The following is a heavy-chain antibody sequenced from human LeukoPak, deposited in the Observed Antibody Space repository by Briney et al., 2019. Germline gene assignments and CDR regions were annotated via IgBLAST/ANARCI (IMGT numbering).Heavy chain of an antibody. CDR2: INHSGST. V-gene: IGHV4-34*01. CDR3: ARDHYYDSSGPHD. J-gene: IGHJ4*02. D-gene: IGHD3-22*01. CDR1: GGSFIGYY. Sequence: SETLSLTCAVYGGSFIGYYWSWIRQPPGKGLEWIGEINHSGSTNYNPSLKSRVTISVDTSKNQFSLQLSSVTAADTAVYYCARDHYYDSSGPHDWGQGTLVTVSS.